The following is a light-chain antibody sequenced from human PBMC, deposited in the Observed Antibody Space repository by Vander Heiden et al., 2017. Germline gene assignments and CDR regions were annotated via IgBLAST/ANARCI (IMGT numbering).Light chain of an antibody. CDR1: QSISSW. CDR2: NAS. V-gene: IGKV1-5*03. Sequence: DTQMTQSPSTLSASVGDRVTITCRASQSISSWLAWYQQKPGKAPRLLIYNASNLESGVPSRFNGSPSGTEFTLTISSLQPDDFATYYCQQYNSYSLTFGQGTRLEIK. J-gene: IGKJ5*01. CDR3: QQYNSYSLT.